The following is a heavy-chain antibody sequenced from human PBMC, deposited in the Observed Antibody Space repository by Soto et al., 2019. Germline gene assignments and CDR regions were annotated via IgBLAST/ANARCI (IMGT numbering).Heavy chain of an antibody. CDR2: ISSSSSYI. J-gene: IGHJ5*02. V-gene: IGHV3-21*01. CDR3: ARSGYSYGLAWFDP. CDR1: GFTFSSYS. Sequence: PGGSLRLSCAASGFTFSSYSMNWVRQAPGKGLEWVSSISSSSSYIYYADSVKGRFTISRDNAKNSMYLQMNSLRAEDTAVYYCARSGYSYGLAWFDPWGQGTLVTVSS. D-gene: IGHD5-18*01.